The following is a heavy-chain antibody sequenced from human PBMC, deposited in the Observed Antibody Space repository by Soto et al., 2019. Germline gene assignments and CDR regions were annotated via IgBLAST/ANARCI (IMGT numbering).Heavy chain of an antibody. V-gene: IGHV6-1*01. J-gene: IGHJ5*02. D-gene: IGHD1-26*01. CDR1: GDSVSSNSAA. CDR3: AREGRLLVGLNWFDP. CDR2: TYYRSKWYN. Sequence: PSQTLSLTCVISGDSVSSNSAAWNWIRQSPSRGLEWLGRTYYRSKWYNDYAVSVKSRITINPDTSKNQFSLQLNSVTPEDTAVYYCAREGRLLVGLNWFDPWGQGTLVTVSS.